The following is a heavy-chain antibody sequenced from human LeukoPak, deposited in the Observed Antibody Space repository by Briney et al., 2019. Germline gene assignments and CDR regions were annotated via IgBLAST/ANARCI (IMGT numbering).Heavy chain of an antibody. CDR3: ARGNAN. CDR2: ISYSGST. Sequence: PSETLSLTCTVSGGSVSSGSYYWSWIRQPPGKGLEWIGYISYSGSTNYNPSLKSRVTISLDTSKTKFFLKLSSVTTADTALYYCARGNANWGQGTLVTVSS. J-gene: IGHJ4*02. V-gene: IGHV4-61*01. CDR1: GGSVSSGSYY.